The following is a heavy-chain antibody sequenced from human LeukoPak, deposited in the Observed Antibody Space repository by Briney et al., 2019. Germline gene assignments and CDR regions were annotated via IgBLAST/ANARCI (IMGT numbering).Heavy chain of an antibody. CDR3: ARGVGVVPAAISYYYYMDV. CDR2: INHSGST. V-gene: IGHV4-34*01. Sequence: SETLSLTCAVYGGSFSGYYWSWIRQPPGKGLEWIGEINHSGSTNYNPSLKSRVTISVDTSKNQFSLKLSSVTAADTAVYYCARGVGVVPAAISYYYYMDVWAKGPRSPSP. CDR1: GGSFSGYY. D-gene: IGHD2-2*02. J-gene: IGHJ6*03.